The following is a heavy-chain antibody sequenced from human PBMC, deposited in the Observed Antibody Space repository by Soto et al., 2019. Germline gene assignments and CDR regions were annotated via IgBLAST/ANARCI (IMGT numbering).Heavy chain of an antibody. J-gene: IGHJ6*02. CDR2: INPSGGST. V-gene: IGHV1-46*03. CDR1: GYTFTSYG. CDR3: ARDLRYYGSGSYYNYYYYGMDV. Sequence: SVKVSCKASGYTFTSYGISWVRQAPGQGLEWMGIINPSGGSTSYAQKFQGRVTMTRDTSTSTVYMELSSLRSEDTAVYYCARDLRYYGSGSYYNYYYYGMDVWGQGTTVTVSS. D-gene: IGHD3-10*01.